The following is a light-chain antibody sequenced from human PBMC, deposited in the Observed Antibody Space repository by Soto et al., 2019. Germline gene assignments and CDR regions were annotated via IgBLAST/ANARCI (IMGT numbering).Light chain of an antibody. CDR3: QQSYITRYT. CDR1: QSISTY. J-gene: IGKJ2*01. CDR2: AAS. V-gene: IGKV1-39*01. Sequence: DIQMTQSPSSLSASVGDRVTITCRASQSISTYLNWYQHKPGKAPKLLIYAASSLQSGVPSRFSGSGSGTDFTLTINSLQPEDFATYYCQQSYITRYTFGQGTKLEIK.